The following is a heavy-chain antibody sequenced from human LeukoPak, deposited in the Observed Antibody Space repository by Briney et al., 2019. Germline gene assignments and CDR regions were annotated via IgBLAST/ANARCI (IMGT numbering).Heavy chain of an antibody. CDR2: IYSGGST. J-gene: IGHJ4*02. CDR1: GFTVSSNY. Sequence: GGSLRLSCAASGFTVSSNYMSWVRQAPGKGLEWVSVIYSGGSTYYADSVKGRFTISRDNSKNTLYLQMNSLRAEDTAVYYCASNVDTAMVGGDYYFGYWGQGTLVTVSS. CDR3: ASNVDTAMVGGDYYFGY. V-gene: IGHV3-66*01. D-gene: IGHD5-18*01.